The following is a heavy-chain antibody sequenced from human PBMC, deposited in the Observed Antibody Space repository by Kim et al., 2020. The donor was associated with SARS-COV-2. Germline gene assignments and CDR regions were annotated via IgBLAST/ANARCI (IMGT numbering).Heavy chain of an antibody. CDR3: AKSDWLDT. CDR2: IKNDGSIT. Sequence: GGSLRLSCAASGFAFRGYWMHWVRQTPGKGLVWVSRIKNDGSITSYADSVRGRFTISRDNTKNTLYLQMNSLRDEDTAFYYCAKSDWLDTWGPRTLVTVSS. J-gene: IGHJ5*02. V-gene: IGHV3-74*01. CDR1: GFAFRGYW.